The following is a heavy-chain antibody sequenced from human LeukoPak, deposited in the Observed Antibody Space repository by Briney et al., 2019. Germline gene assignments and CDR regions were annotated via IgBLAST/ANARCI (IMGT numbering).Heavy chain of an antibody. CDR2: IGWNSGGI. CDR1: GFTFDDYA. CDR3: VKVTAAGFVDH. J-gene: IGHJ4*02. Sequence: GRSLRLSSAASGFTFDDYAMHWVRQAPGKGLEWVSGIGWNSGGIVYADSVKGRFTISRDNAKNSLYLQMNSLGAEDTAFYYCVKVTAAGFVDHWGQGTLVTVSS. D-gene: IGHD6-13*01. V-gene: IGHV3-9*01.